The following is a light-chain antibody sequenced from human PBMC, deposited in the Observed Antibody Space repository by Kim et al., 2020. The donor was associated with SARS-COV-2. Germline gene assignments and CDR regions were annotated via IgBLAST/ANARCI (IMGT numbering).Light chain of an antibody. CDR2: QDS. CDR1: KVGDKY. J-gene: IGLJ2*01. Sequence: SGSPGQTASITCSGDKVGDKYACWYQQKPGQSPVLVIYQDSKRSSGIPVGFSGSNSGNTATLTISGTQAMDEADYYCQAWDSSHVVFGGGTQLTVL. V-gene: IGLV3-1*01. CDR3: QAWDSSHVV.